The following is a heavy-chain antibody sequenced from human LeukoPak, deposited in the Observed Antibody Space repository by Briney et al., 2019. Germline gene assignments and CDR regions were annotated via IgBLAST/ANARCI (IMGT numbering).Heavy chain of an antibody. V-gene: IGHV3-23*01. J-gene: IGHJ4*02. CDR3: AKYGSGSYYNGLY. D-gene: IGHD3-10*01. CDR2: ISVSGEST. CDR1: GFTFSNYA. Sequence: GGSLRLSCAASGFTFSNYAMTWVRQAPGKGLQWVSTISVSGESTYYADSVKGRFTISRDSSKSTLYLQMNSLRDEDTGVYYCAKYGSGSYYNGLYWGQGTLVTVSS.